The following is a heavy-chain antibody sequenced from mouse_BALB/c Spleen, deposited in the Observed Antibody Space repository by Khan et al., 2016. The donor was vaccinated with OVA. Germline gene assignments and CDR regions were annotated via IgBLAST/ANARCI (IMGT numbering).Heavy chain of an antibody. CDR2: IDPANGNT. V-gene: IGHV14-3*02. D-gene: IGHD4-1*01. J-gene: IGHJ3*01. CDR3: ALTGTRPFAY. CDR1: GFNIKDTY. Sequence: VQLKQSGAELVKPGASVKLSCTASGFNIKDTYMHWVKQRPEQGLEWIGRIDPANGNTKYDPKFQGKATITADTSSNTTYLQLSSLTSEDTAVYYCALTGTRPFAYWGQGTLVTVSA.